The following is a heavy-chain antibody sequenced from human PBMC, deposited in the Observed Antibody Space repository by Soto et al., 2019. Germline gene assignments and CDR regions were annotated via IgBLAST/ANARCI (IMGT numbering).Heavy chain of an antibody. Sequence: ASVKVSCKVSGYTLTELSMHWVRQAPGKGLEWMGGFDPEDGETIYAQKFQGRVTMTEDTSTDTAYMELSSLRSEDTAVYYCATGGGSPYSSPTPPGLWGQGTLVTVSS. D-gene: IGHD6-19*01. CDR1: GYTLTELS. CDR3: ATGGGSPYSSPTPPGL. V-gene: IGHV1-24*01. J-gene: IGHJ4*02. CDR2: FDPEDGET.